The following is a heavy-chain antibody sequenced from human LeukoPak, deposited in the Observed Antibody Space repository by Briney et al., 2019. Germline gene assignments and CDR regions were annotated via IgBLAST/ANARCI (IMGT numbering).Heavy chain of an antibody. Sequence: SETLSLTCAVYGGSFSGYYWSWIRQPPGKGLEWIGEINHSGSTNYNPSLKSRVTISVDTSKNQFSLKLSSVTAADTAVYYCARGRRIYVVGVGGFDYWGQGTLVTVPS. V-gene: IGHV4-34*01. D-gene: IGHD1-26*01. J-gene: IGHJ4*02. CDR2: INHSGST. CDR1: GGSFSGYY. CDR3: ARGRRIYVVGVGGFDY.